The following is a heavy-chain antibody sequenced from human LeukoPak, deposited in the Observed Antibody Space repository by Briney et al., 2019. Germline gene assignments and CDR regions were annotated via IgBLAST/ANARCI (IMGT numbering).Heavy chain of an antibody. Sequence: GGSLRLSCAASGFTFRSYSMNWVRQAPGKGLEWVSYISSSGSTIYYADSVKGRFTISRDNSKNTLYLQMNSLRAEDTAVYYCAKDGRHYDSSGITNYYYYYYMDVWGKGTTVTVSS. V-gene: IGHV3-48*01. CDR3: AKDGRHYDSSGITNYYYYYYMDV. D-gene: IGHD3-22*01. CDR2: ISSSGSTI. J-gene: IGHJ6*03. CDR1: GFTFRSYS.